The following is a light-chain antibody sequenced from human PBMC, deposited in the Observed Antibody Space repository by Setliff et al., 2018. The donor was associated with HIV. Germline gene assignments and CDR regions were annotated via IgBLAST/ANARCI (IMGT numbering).Light chain of an antibody. Sequence: QSVLTQPPSASGSPGQSVTISCTGSSSDNGRYNSVSWYQQHPDKAPKLIIFDVTARPSGVPDRFSGSKSAITASLTISGLQSDDEADYFCSSFAGKDNLIFGSGTKVTVL. J-gene: IGLJ1*01. CDR3: SSFAGKDNLI. CDR2: DVT. V-gene: IGLV2-8*01. CDR1: SSDNGRYNS.